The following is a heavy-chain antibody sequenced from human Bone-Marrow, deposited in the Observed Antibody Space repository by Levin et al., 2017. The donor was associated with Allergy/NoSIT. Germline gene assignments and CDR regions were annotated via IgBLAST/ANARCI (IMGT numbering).Heavy chain of an antibody. CDR3: ARGRVEYSSSSGFDY. V-gene: IGHV1-2*04. CDR1: GYSFTDFV. D-gene: IGHD6-6*01. CDR2: INPNGGGA. Sequence: ASVKVSCKASGYSFTDFVIHWVRQAPGQGLEWMGWINPNGGGANYAQKFQGWVTMTRDTSISTAFMDLRTLRPNDTDIDYCARGRVEYSSSSGFDYWGQGRLVTVSS. J-gene: IGHJ4*02.